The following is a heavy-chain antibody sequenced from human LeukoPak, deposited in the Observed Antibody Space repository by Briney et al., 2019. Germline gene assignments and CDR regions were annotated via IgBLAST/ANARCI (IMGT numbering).Heavy chain of an antibody. CDR1: GFTFSSYG. CDR2: ISYDGSNK. CDR3: ARGRLGNKFGSGAYFDY. D-gene: IGHD3-10*01. V-gene: IGHV3-30*03. J-gene: IGHJ4*02. Sequence: PGGSLRLSCAASGFTFSSYGMHWVRQAPGKGLEWVAVISYDGSNKYYVDSVKGRFTISRDNSKNMMYLQMNSLRAEDTAVYYCARGRLGNKFGSGAYFDYWGQGTLVTVSS.